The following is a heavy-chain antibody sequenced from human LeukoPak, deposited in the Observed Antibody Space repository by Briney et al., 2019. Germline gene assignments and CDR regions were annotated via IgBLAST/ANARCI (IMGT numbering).Heavy chain of an antibody. CDR2: INPSSGGA. CDR3: ARVRFGELAFDY. Sequence: ASVKVSCKASGYTFTDYYIHWVRQAPGQGLEWMGRINPSSGGANYAQKFQGRVTMTRDTSISTAYMELRRLRSGDAAVYYCARVRFGELAFDYWGQGTLVTVSS. J-gene: IGHJ4*02. CDR1: GYTFTDYY. V-gene: IGHV1-2*06. D-gene: IGHD3-10*01.